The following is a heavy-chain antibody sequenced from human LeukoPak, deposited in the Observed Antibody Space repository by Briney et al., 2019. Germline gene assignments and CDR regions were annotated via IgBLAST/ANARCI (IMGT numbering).Heavy chain of an antibody. CDR3: ARDKDIVSGNFDY. CDR1: GGSISSSSYY. J-gene: IGHJ4*02. Sequence: SETLSLTCTVSGGSISSSSYYWGWIRQPPGKGLEWIGSIYYSRSTYYNPSLKSRVTISVDTSKNQFSLKLSSVTAADTAVYYCARDKDIVSGNFDYWGQGTLVTVSS. CDR2: IYYSRST. V-gene: IGHV4-39*07. D-gene: IGHD5/OR15-5a*01.